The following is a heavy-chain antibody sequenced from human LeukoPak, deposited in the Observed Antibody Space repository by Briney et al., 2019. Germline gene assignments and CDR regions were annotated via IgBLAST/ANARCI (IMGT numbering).Heavy chain of an antibody. Sequence: SETLSPTCAVYGGSFSGYYWSWIRQPPGKGLEWIGEINHSGSTNYNPSLKSRVTISVDTSKNQFSLKLSSVTAADTAVYYCARGGGSYYDFWSGKDPFDPWGQGTLVTVSS. D-gene: IGHD3-3*01. CDR1: GGSFSGYY. V-gene: IGHV4-34*01. J-gene: IGHJ5*02. CDR2: INHSGST. CDR3: ARGGGSYYDFWSGKDPFDP.